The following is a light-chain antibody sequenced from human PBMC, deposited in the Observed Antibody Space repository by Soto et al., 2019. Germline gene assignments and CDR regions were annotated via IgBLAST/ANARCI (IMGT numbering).Light chain of an antibody. J-gene: IGKJ3*01. Sequence: DMQMTQSPSSLSASVGDRVTITCRASQTVIRYLNWYQQKPGRAPNLLIYAASSLQSVVPSRFSASGSGTEFTLTISSLQPEDFATYYCQQSYSTLFSFGPGTKVEIK. V-gene: IGKV1-39*01. CDR1: QTVIRY. CDR2: AAS. CDR3: QQSYSTLFS.